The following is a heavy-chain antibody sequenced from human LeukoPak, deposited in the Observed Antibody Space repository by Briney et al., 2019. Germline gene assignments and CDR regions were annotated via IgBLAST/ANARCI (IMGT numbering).Heavy chain of an antibody. CDR2: ISYDGSNK. J-gene: IGHJ5*02. V-gene: IGHV3-30-3*01. CDR3: ARDGYQKGGNWFDP. D-gene: IGHD6-13*01. CDR1: GLTFSSYA. Sequence: GRSLRLSCAASGLTFSSYAMHWVRQAPGKGLEWVAVISYDGSNKYYADSVKGRFTISRDNAKNSLYLQMNSLRAEDTAVYYCARDGYQKGGNWFDPWGQGTLVTVSS.